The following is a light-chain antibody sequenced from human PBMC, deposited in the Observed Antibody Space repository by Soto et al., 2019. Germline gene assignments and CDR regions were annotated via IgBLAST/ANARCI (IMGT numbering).Light chain of an antibody. CDR2: GAS. V-gene: IGKV3-15*01. J-gene: IGKJ1*01. Sequence: MMTQSPAPLSLSPGGRATPSRRARQSVSSNLAWYQQKPGQAPRLLIYGASTRATGIPARFSGSGSGTEFTLTISSLQSEDFAVYYCQQYNNWPPSTFGQGTKV. CDR3: QQYNNWPPST. CDR1: QSVSSN.